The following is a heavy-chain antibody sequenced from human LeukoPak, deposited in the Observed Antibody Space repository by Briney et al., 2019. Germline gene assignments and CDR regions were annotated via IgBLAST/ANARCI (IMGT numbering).Heavy chain of an antibody. J-gene: IGHJ6*02. Sequence: SQTLSLTCAISGDRVSSNSAAWSWIRQSPSRGLEWLGRTYYRSKWYNDYAGSEKSRIIINPDTSKNQFSLQLNSVTPEDTAVYYCAREEVVVAGTHYYGMDVWGQGTTVTVSS. V-gene: IGHV6-1*01. CDR2: TYYRSKWYN. CDR1: GDRVSSNSAA. D-gene: IGHD2-15*01. CDR3: AREEVVVAGTHYYGMDV.